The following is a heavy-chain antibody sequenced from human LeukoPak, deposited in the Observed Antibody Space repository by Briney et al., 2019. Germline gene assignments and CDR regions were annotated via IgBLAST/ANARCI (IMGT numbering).Heavy chain of an antibody. Sequence: PSQTLSLTCTVSGGSISSGNYYWSWIRQPAGKGLEWIGRIYTSGSTNYNPSLKSRVTISVDTSKNQFSLKLSSVTAADAAVYYCARLKREYQLLLLDSDLQSGSFDYWGQGTLVTVSS. CDR1: GGSISSGNYY. CDR3: ARLKREYQLLLLDSDLQSGSFDY. D-gene: IGHD2-2*01. CDR2: IYTSGST. V-gene: IGHV4-61*02. J-gene: IGHJ4*02.